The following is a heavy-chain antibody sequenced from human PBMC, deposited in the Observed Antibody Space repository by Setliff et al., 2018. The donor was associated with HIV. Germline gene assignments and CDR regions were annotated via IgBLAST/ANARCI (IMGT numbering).Heavy chain of an antibody. J-gene: IGHJ2*01. CDR3: ARHVSPEYSDYAHWYFDL. CDR2: IYYNGPT. Sequence: SETLSLTCAVSGVSITSHYWSWIRQPPGKGLEWIGFIYYNGPTYHNPSLKSRVASFIDTSKNHFSLYLNSVTAADMAVYYCARHVSPEYSDYAHWYFDLWGRGTLVTVSS. CDR1: GVSITSHY. V-gene: IGHV4-59*08. D-gene: IGHD5-12*01.